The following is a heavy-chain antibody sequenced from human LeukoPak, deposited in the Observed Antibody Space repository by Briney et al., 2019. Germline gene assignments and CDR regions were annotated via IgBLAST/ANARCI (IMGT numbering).Heavy chain of an antibody. Sequence: SVKVSCKASGDTFRNYAISWVRQAPGQGLEWVGGIIPMFGTGNYAQKYQGRVTITADESTNTAYMELSSLRFEDTAVYYCLSGYDLYYWGQGTLVTVSS. D-gene: IGHD5-12*01. CDR1: GDTFRNYA. J-gene: IGHJ4*02. V-gene: IGHV1-69*13. CDR3: LSGYDLYY. CDR2: IIPMFGTG.